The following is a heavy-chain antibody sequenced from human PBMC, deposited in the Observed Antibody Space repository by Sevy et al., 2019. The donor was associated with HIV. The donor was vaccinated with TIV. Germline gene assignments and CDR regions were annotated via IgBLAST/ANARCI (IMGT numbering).Heavy chain of an antibody. V-gene: IGHV3-23*01. J-gene: IGHJ4*02. CDR3: ARVGADIVVVPAAIGEFDY. CDR2: ISGSGGST. D-gene: IGHD2-2*01. CDR1: GFTFSSYA. Sequence: GGSLRLSCAASGFTFSSYAMSWVRQAPGKGLEWVSAISGSGGSTYYADSVKGRFTISRDNAKNSLYLQMNSLRAEDTAVYYCARVGADIVVVPAAIGEFDYWGQGTLVTVSS.